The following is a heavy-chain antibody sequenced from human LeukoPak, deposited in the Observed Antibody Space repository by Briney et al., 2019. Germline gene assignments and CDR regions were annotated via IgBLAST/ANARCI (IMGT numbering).Heavy chain of an antibody. J-gene: IGHJ4*02. D-gene: IGHD6-19*01. CDR1: GFTFSNAW. V-gene: IGHV3-15*01. Sequence: GGSLRLSCAASGFTFSNAWMSWVRQAPGKGLEWVGRIKSKTDGGTTDYAAPVKGRFTISRDNARNSLYLQMNSLRAEDTAVYYCARDQPISGYFDYWGQGTLVTVSS. CDR3: ARDQPISGYFDY. CDR2: IKSKTDGGTT.